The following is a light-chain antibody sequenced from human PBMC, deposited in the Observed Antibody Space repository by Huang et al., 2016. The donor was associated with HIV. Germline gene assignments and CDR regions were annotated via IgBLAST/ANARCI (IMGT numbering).Light chain of an antibody. CDR1: QNIGKY. Sequence: DIQITQSPSSLSASVGDRITITCRASQNIGKYLSWYQQRPGQSPHFLISVTPNLQGGVSSRFSASGSGTVFILTISSLRLEDFATYYCQQTFTSFWTFGQGTRVDIK. J-gene: IGKJ1*01. V-gene: IGKV1-39*01. CDR3: QQTFTSFWT. CDR2: VTP.